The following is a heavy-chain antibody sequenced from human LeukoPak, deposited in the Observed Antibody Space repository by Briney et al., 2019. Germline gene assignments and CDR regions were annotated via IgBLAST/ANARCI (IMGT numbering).Heavy chain of an antibody. V-gene: IGHV1-3*01. CDR1: GYTFTSYA. D-gene: IGHD2-2*01. CDR2: INAGNGNT. J-gene: IGHJ4*02. CDR3: VRDLPRYCSSTSCQGNY. Sequence: ASVKVSCKASGYTFTSYAMHWVRQAPGQRLEWMGWINAGNGNTKYSQKFQGRVTITRDTSASTAYMELSSLRSEDTAVYYCVRDLPRYCSSTSCQGNYWGQGTLVTVSS.